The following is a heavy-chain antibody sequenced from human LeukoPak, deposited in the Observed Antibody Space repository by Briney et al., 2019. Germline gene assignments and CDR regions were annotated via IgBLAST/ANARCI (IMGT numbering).Heavy chain of an antibody. J-gene: IGHJ4*02. CDR3: ARVAPYYYDSSGYYQPNVFDY. D-gene: IGHD3-22*01. V-gene: IGHV4-61*02. Sequence: SETLSLTCTVSGGSISSGSYYWSWIRQPAGKGLEWIGRSYTSGSTNYNPSLKSRVTISVDTPKNQFSLKLSSVTAADTAVYYCARVAPYYYDSSGYYQPNVFDYWGQGTLVTVSS. CDR1: GGSISSGSYY. CDR2: SYTSGST.